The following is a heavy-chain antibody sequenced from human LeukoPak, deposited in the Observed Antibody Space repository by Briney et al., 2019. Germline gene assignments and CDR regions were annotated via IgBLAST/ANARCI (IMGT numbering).Heavy chain of an antibody. CDR2: IYYSGST. CDR3: ARTYYDFWSGSRYWYFHL. CDR1: SGSISSYY. V-gene: IGHV4-59*08. D-gene: IGHD3-3*01. J-gene: IGHJ2*01. Sequence: SETLSLTCTVSSGSISSYYWSWIRQPPGKGLEWIGYIYYSGSTNYSPSLKSRVTMSVDTSKNQFSLKLSSVTAADTAVYYCARTYYDFWSGSRYWYFHLWGRGTLVTVSS.